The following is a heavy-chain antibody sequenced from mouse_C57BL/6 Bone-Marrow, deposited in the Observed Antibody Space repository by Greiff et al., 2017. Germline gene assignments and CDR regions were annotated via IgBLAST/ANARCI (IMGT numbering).Heavy chain of an antibody. CDR1: GFTFTDYY. J-gene: IGHJ2*01. V-gene: IGHV7-3*01. Sequence: EVQRVESGGGLVQPGGSLSLSCAASGFTFTDYYMSWVRQPPGKALEWLGFIRNKANGYTTEYSASVKGRFTISRDNSQSILYLHMNALRAEDSATYSCARYTPDGYYPYWGQGTTLTVSS. CDR3: ARYTPDGYYPY. CDR2: IRNKANGYTT. D-gene: IGHD2-3*01.